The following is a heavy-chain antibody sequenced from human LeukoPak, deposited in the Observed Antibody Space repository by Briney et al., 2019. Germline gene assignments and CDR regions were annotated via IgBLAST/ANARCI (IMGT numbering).Heavy chain of an antibody. CDR3: AKSLSGTYYATDY. D-gene: IGHD3-10*01. CDR1: GGSISSYY. CDR2: IYYSGRT. J-gene: IGHJ4*02. Sequence: PSETLSLTCSVSGGSISSYYWSWIRQPPGKGLEWIGYIYYSGRTNYNPSLKSRVTISVDTSKNQFSLTLSSVTAADTAVYYCAKSLSGTYYATDYWGQGTLVTVSS. V-gene: IGHV4-59*03.